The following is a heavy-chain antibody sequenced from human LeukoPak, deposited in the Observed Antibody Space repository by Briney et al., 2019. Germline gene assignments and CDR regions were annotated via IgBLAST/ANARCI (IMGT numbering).Heavy chain of an antibody. J-gene: IGHJ5*02. CDR1: GDSFSSNSAA. V-gene: IGHV6-1*01. Sequence: SQTLSLTCAISGDSFSSNSAAWNWIRQSPSRGLEWLGRTYYRSKWYNDYAVSVKSRITINPDTSKSQFSLQLNSVTPEDTAVYYCAREVWKYSIHLNWFDPWGQGTLVTVSS. D-gene: IGHD6-6*01. CDR3: AREVWKYSIHLNWFDP. CDR2: TYYRSKWYN.